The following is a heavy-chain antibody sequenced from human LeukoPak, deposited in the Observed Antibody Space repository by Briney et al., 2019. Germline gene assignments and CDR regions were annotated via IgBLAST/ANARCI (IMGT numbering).Heavy chain of an antibody. D-gene: IGHD2-2*01. Sequence: SETLSLTCTVSGGSISSSSYYWGWIRQPPGKGLEWIGSIYYSGSTYYNPSLKSRVTMSVDTSKNQFSLKLSSVTAADTAVYYCARLYQLRSKRKYAFDIWGQGTMVTASS. CDR2: IYYSGST. CDR3: ARLYQLRSKRKYAFDI. V-gene: IGHV4-39*07. J-gene: IGHJ3*02. CDR1: GGSISSSSYY.